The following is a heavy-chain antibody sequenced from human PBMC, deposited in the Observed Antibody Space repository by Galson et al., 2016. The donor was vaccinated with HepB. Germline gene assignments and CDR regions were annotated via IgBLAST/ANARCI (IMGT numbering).Heavy chain of an antibody. CDR2: AFYSGIT. J-gene: IGHJ5*02. V-gene: IGHV4-59*08. D-gene: IGHD2-2*01. CDR1: GGSISSFY. Sequence: ETLSLTCTVSGGSISSFYWSWIRQPPGKGLEWIGFAFYSGITNSNPSLKSRVTISVEPSKNQFSLKLRSVTAADTAVYYCARHWPSYQHYSWFDTWGQGTLVTVSS. CDR3: ARHWPSYQHYSWFDT.